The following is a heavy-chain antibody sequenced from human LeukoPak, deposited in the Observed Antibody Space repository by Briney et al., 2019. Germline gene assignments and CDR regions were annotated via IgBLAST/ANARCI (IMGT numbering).Heavy chain of an antibody. D-gene: IGHD2-2*01. CDR1: GYTFTGYY. CDR3: ASFVVVPAAIEDY. V-gene: IGHV1-2*02. CDR2: INPNSGGT. Sequence: ASVKVSCKASGYTFTGYYMHWVRQAPGQGLEWMGWINPNSGGTNYAQKFQGRVTMSRDTSISTAYMELSRLRSDDTAVYYCASFVVVPAAIEDYWDQGTLVTVSS. J-gene: IGHJ4*02.